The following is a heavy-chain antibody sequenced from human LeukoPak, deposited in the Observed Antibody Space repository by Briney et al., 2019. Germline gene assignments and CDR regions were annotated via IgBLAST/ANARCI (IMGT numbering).Heavy chain of an antibody. CDR3: ARGGRYTSGYYYVPANHDAFDI. CDR1: GFTFSSYW. Sequence: PGGSLRLSCAASGFTFSSYWMHWVRQAPGKGLVWVSRLNSDGTTTRYADSVKGRFSIARDNAKNTLYLNMNSLRAEDTAVYYCARGGRYTSGYYYVPANHDAFDIWGQGTMVTVSS. CDR2: LNSDGTTT. J-gene: IGHJ3*02. V-gene: IGHV3-74*01. D-gene: IGHD3-22*01.